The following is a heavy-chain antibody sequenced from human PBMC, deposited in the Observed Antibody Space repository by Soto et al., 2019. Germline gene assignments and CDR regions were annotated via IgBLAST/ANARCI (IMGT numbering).Heavy chain of an antibody. CDR3: ARGGTPIDY. CDR1: GFTFSDYF. V-gene: IGHV3-11*01. Sequence: GGSLRLSCAASGFTFSDYFMTWIRQAPGKGLEWVSYISSSGTTIFYADSVQGRFTISRDNAKKSLYLEINSLRAEDTAVYYCARGGTPIDYWGQGTLVTVSS. CDR2: ISSSGTTI. J-gene: IGHJ4*02. D-gene: IGHD3-16*01.